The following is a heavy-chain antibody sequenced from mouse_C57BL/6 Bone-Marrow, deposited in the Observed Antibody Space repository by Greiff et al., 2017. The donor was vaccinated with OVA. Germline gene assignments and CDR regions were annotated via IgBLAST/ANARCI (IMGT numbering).Heavy chain of an antibody. CDR1: GYTFTSYG. V-gene: IGHV1-81*01. J-gene: IGHJ3*01. CDR3: ADCYGSSYGFAY. CDR2: IYPRSGNI. D-gene: IGHD1-1*01. Sequence: LVESGAELARPGASVKLSCKASGYTFTSYGISWVKQRTGQGLEWIGEIYPRSGNIYYNEKFKGKATLTADKSSSTAYMELRSLTSEDSAVYFCADCYGSSYGFAYWGQGTLVTVSA.